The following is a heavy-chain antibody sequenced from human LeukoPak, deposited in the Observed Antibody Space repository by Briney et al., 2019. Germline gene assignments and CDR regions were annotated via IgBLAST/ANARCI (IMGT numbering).Heavy chain of an antibody. CDR1: GYTFSNFY. CDR2: IYPNSGVR. CDR3: ARSYTSSTILPTR. V-gene: IGHV1-2*02. D-gene: IGHD2/OR15-2a*01. Sequence: GASVKVSCTTSGYTFSNFYITWVRQAPGQGLEWMGWIYPNSGVRKYAQNFQGRVALTRDISISTAYMELSSLRSDDTAVYYCARSYTSSTILPTRWGQGTLVTVSS. J-gene: IGHJ4*02.